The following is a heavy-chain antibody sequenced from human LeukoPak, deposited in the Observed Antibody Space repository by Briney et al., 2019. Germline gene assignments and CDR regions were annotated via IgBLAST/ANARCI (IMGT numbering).Heavy chain of an antibody. CDR2: INTSGGST. J-gene: IGHJ4*02. D-gene: IGHD3-10*01. Sequence: ASVKVSCKASGYTFTSYYMHWVRQAPGQGLEWMGIINTSGGSTSYAQKFQGRVTMTRDMSTSTVYMELSSLRSEDTAVYYCARDHHYGSGGPPEYYFDYWGQGTLVTVSS. CDR3: ARDHHYGSGGPPEYYFDY. V-gene: IGHV1-46*01. CDR1: GYTFTSYY.